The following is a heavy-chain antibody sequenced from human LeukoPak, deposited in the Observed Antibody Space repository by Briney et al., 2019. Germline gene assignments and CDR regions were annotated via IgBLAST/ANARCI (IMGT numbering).Heavy chain of an antibody. Sequence: GASVKVSCKASGYTFTSYYIHWVRQAPGQGLEWMGIINPGSGSTRYAQKFQGSVTMTRDTSTSTVYMELRSLRSDDTAVYYCARDLFQRDSSGYYHDAFDIWGQGTMVTVSS. V-gene: IGHV1-46*01. CDR2: INPGSGST. J-gene: IGHJ3*02. CDR3: ARDLFQRDSSGYYHDAFDI. D-gene: IGHD3-22*01. CDR1: GYTFTSYY.